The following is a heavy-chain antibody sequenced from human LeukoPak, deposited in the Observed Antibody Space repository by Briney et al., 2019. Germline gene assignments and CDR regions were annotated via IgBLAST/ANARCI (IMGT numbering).Heavy chain of an antibody. D-gene: IGHD3-10*01. V-gene: IGHV1-2*06. CDR3: ARDYYYGSGKNFDY. J-gene: IGHJ4*02. CDR1: GYTLTGYY. Sequence: GASVKVSCKASGYTLTGYYMHWVRQAPGQGLEWMGRINPNSGGTNCAQKFQGRVTMTRDTSISTAYMELSRLRSDDTAVYYCARDYYYGSGKNFDYWGQGTLVTVSS. CDR2: INPNSGGT.